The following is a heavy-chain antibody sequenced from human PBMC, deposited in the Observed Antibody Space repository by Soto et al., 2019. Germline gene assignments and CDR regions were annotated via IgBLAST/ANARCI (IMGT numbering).Heavy chain of an antibody. D-gene: IGHD6-13*01. CDR2: IYSGGST. CDR1: GFTVSSNY. CDR3: ARDKQQLEHAFEI. J-gene: IGHJ3*02. V-gene: IGHV3-53*04. Sequence: EVQLVESGGGLVQPGGSLRLSCAASGFTVSSNYMSWVRQAPGKGLEWVSVIYSGGSTYYAVSVKGRFTISRHDSKNTLYLQMNSLRAEDTAVYYCARDKQQLEHAFEIWGQGTMVTVSS.